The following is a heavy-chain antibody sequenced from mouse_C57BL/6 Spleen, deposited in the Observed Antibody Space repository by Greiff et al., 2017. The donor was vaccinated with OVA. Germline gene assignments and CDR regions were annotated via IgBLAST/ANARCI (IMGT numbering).Heavy chain of an antibody. J-gene: IGHJ2*01. V-gene: IGHV1-54*01. CDR3: ARAPTTVVATGYFDY. Sequence: VQLQQSGAELVRPGTSVKVSCKASGYAFTNYLIEWVKQRPGQGLEWIGVINPGSGGTNYNEKFKGKATLTADKSSSTAYMQLSRLTSEDSAVYFCARAPTTVVATGYFDYWGQGTTLTVSS. CDR2: INPGSGGT. D-gene: IGHD1-1*01. CDR1: GYAFTNYL.